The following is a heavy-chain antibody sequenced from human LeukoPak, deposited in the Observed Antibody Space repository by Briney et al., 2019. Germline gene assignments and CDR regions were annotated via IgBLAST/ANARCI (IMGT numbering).Heavy chain of an antibody. Sequence: SETLSLTYTVSGGSISSGGYYWSWIRQPPGKGLEWIGYIYHSGSTYYNPSLKSRVTISVDRSKNQFSLKLSSVTAADTAVYYCATTFPSIAAAGTGFDYWGQETLVTVSS. D-gene: IGHD6-13*01. CDR2: IYHSGST. CDR3: ATTFPSIAAAGTGFDY. J-gene: IGHJ4*02. V-gene: IGHV4-30-2*01. CDR1: GGSISSGGYY.